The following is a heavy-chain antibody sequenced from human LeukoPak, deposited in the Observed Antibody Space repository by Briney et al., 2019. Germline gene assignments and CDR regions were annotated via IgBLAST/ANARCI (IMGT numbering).Heavy chain of an antibody. CDR3: ARGGTPGYSSGWYFYY. CDR2: IYSGGST. V-gene: IGHV3-66*01. J-gene: IGHJ4*02. D-gene: IGHD6-19*01. Sequence: GGSLRLSCAASGFTVSSNYMSWVRQAPGKGLEWVSVIYSGGSTYYADSVKGRFTISRDNSKNTLYLQMNSLRAEDTAVYYCARGGTPGYSSGWYFYYWGQGTLVTVSS. CDR1: GFTVSSNY.